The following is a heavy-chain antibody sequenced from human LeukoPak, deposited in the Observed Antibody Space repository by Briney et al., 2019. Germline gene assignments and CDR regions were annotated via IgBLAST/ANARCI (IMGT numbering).Heavy chain of an antibody. J-gene: IGHJ4*02. CDR2: IYYSGST. D-gene: IGHD3-16*01. Sequence: SETLSLTCTVSGGSISSSSYYWGWIRQPPGKGLEWIGSIYYSGSTYYNPSLKSRVTISVDTSKNQFSLKLSSVTAADTAVYYCARQPLDLMIMFGGDAIFDYWGQGTLVTVSS. CDR3: ARQPLDLMIMFGGDAIFDY. V-gene: IGHV4-39*01. CDR1: GGSISSSSYY.